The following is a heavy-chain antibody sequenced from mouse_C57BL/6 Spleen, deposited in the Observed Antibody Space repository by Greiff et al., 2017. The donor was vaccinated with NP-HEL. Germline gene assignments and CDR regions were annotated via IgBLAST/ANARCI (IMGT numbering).Heavy chain of an antibody. CDR2: ISDGGSYT. CDR3: ARDKSNYLFDY. V-gene: IGHV5-4*01. CDR1: GFTFSSYA. Sequence: EVKLMESGGGLVKPGGSLKLSCAASGFTFSSYAMSWVRQTPEKRLEWVATISDGGSYTYYPDNVKGRFTISRDNAKNNLYLQMSHLKSEDTAMYYCARDKSNYLFDYWGQGTTLTVSS. J-gene: IGHJ2*01. D-gene: IGHD2-5*01.